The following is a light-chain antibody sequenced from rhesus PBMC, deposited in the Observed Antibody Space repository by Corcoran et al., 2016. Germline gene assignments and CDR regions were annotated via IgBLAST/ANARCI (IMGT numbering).Light chain of an antibody. CDR3: LQHSNWPYS. CDR2: GAS. J-gene: IGKJ2*01. CDR1: QSVSSS. Sequence: EIVMTQSPATLSLSPGERATLSCRASQSVSSSLAWYQQKPGQAPRLHIYGASSRAPGIPDRVSGSGSGTDFTLTISSLEPEDVAVYYCLQHSNWPYSFGQGTKVEIK. V-gene: IGKV3-24*01.